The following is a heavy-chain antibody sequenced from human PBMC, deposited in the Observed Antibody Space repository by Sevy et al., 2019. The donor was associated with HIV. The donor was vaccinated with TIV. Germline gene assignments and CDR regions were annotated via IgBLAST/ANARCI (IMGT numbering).Heavy chain of an antibody. CDR2: IWYDGTKK. CDR3: AREDIRVAGIGYYFHS. CDR1: GFSISGYG. D-gene: IGHD6-19*01. V-gene: IGHV3-33*01. J-gene: IGHJ4*02. Sequence: GGSLRLSCAASGFSISGYGMHWVRQAPGKGLEWVAVIWYDGTKKEYADSVKGRFTISRDNSKNTLYLQMNSLRAEETAVYYCAREDIRVAGIGYYFHSWGQGTLVTVSS.